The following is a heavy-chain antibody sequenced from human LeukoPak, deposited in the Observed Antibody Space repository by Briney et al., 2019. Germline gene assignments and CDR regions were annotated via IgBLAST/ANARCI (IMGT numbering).Heavy chain of an antibody. J-gene: IGHJ4*02. Sequence: GGSLRLPCAASEFTFNIYAMHWVRQAPGKRLEWVEVISYDGSNKYYADSVKGRFSICRDNSKNTLYLQMNRLRAEDTAVYYCARDSGFSGTQRGEYWGQGTLVTVSS. CDR1: EFTFNIYA. CDR2: ISYDGSNK. CDR3: ARDSGFSGTQRGEY. V-gene: IGHV3-30*04. D-gene: IGHD3/OR15-3a*01.